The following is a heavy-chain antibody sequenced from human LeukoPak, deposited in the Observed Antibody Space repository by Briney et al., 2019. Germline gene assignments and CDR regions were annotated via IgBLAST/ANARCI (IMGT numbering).Heavy chain of an antibody. CDR2: ISSSSSYI. Sequence: GGSLRLSCAASGFTFSSYGMHWVRQAPGKGLEWVSSISSSSSYIYYADSVKGRFTISRDNAKNSLYLQMNSLRAEDTALYYCARHKGPHIARIVLRNNWFDSWGQGILVIVSS. V-gene: IGHV3-21*01. D-gene: IGHD3-22*01. CDR3: ARHKGPHIARIVLRNNWFDS. CDR1: GFTFSSYG. J-gene: IGHJ5*01.